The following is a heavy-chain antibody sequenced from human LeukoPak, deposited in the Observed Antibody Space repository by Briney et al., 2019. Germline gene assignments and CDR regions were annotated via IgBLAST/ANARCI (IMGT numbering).Heavy chain of an antibody. Sequence: SQTLSLTCAVSGGSISSGGYSWSWIRQPPGKGLEWIGYIYHSGSTYYNPSLKSQVTISVDRSKNQFSLKLSSVTAADTAVYYCARGNNGFDPWGQGTLVTVSS. CDR2: IYHSGST. V-gene: IGHV4-30-2*01. D-gene: IGHD2-8*01. J-gene: IGHJ5*02. CDR3: ARGNNGFDP. CDR1: GGSISSGGYS.